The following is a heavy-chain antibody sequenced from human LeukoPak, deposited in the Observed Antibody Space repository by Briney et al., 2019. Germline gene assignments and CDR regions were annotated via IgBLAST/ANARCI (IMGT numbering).Heavy chain of an antibody. D-gene: IGHD3-10*01. CDR1: GYTLTELS. CDR3: ARDGDYYGSGNFDY. J-gene: IGHJ4*02. V-gene: IGHV1-24*01. Sequence: GASVKVSCKVSGYTLTELSMHWVRQAPGKGLEWMGGFDPEDGETIYAQKFQGRVTITRDTSISTAYMELSSLRSEDTAVYYCARDGDYYGSGNFDYWGQGTLVTVSS. CDR2: FDPEDGET.